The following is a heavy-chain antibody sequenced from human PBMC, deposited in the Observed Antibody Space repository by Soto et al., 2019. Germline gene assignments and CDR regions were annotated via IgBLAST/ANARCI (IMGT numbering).Heavy chain of an antibody. Sequence: ASVKVSCKASGYTFTGYYMHWVRQAPGQGLEWMGWINPNSGGTNYAQKFQGWVTMTRDTSISTAYMELSRLRSDDTAVYYCAREWAGTTFAFDIWGQGTMVTVSS. D-gene: IGHD1-7*01. V-gene: IGHV1-2*04. CDR1: GYTFTGYY. J-gene: IGHJ3*02. CDR2: INPNSGGT. CDR3: AREWAGTTFAFDI.